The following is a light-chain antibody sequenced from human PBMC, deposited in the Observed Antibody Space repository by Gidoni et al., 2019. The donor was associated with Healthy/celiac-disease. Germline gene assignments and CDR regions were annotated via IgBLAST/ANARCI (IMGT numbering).Light chain of an antibody. CDR3: QQRSNWPYT. CDR1: QSVSSY. CDR2: DAA. J-gene: IGKJ2*01. V-gene: IGKV3-11*01. Sequence: DIVLTQSPATLSLSPGDRATLSCRASQSVSSYLAWYQQKPGQAPRPLIYDAANRATGLPARFSGSGSGTDFTLTISSLEPEDFAVYYCQQRSNWPYTFGKGTKLEIK.